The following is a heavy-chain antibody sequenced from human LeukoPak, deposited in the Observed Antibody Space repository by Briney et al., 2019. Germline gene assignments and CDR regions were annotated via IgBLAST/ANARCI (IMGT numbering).Heavy chain of an antibody. V-gene: IGHV3-66*01. D-gene: IGHD3-16*01. J-gene: IGHJ4*02. CDR3: TRGEVNPFDY. CDR1: GFTVSSNY. Sequence: GGSLRLSCAASGFTVSSNYMSWVRQAPGKGLEWVSVIYSGGSTYYADSVKGRFTISRDNSKSTLYLQMNSLRVDDTAVYYCTRGEVNPFDYWGQGTLVTVSS. CDR2: IYSGGST.